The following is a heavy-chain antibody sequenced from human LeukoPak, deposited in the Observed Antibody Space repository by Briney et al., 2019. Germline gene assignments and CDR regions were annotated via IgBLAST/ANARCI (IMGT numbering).Heavy chain of an antibody. D-gene: IGHD3-9*01. CDR1: GFTFSDYS. J-gene: IGHJ4*02. CDR2: ISSGSSTI. V-gene: IGHV3-48*01. CDR3: ARNKPYDK. Sequence: GGSLRLSCAASGFTFSDYSMNWVRQAPGKGLEWVSYISSGSSTIYYTDSVKGRYTISRDNAKNSLSLQMNSLRAEDTAVYYCARNKPYDKWGQGTLVTVSS.